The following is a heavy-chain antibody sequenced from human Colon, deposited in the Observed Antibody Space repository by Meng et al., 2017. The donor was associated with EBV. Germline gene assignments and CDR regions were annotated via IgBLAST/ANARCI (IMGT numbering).Heavy chain of an antibody. CDR1: GGSSISNDHW. V-gene: IGHV4/OR15-8*02. Sequence: QGHLQEPDPVLVKSSETLSLTCEVSGGSSISNDHWWSWVRQPPGKGPEWIGEIHHSGTTNYNPSFKSRVTMSIDTWKNRFSLDLTSVTAADTAVYYCARGSYYTWATWGQGTLVTVS. CDR2: IHHSGTT. D-gene: IGHD3-10*01. J-gene: IGHJ5*02. CDR3: ARGSYYTWAT.